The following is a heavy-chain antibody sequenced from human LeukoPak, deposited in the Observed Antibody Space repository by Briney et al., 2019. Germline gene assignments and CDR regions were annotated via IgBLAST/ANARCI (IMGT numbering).Heavy chain of an antibody. V-gene: IGHV4-30-2*01. D-gene: IGHD6-6*01. CDR2: IYHSGST. CDR1: GVSISSGGYS. Sequence: SQTLSLTCAVSGVSISSGGYSWSWIRQPPGKGLEWIVYIYHSGSTYYNPSLKTRVTISVDRSKHQSSLKLSSVPAADTAVYYCATVARDWFDPWGQGTLVTVSS. CDR3: ATVARDWFDP. J-gene: IGHJ5*02.